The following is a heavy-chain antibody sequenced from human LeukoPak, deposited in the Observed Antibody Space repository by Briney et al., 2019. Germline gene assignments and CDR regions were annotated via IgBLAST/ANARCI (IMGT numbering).Heavy chain of an antibody. CDR3: PKGGRGYVADL. CDR1: GFIFNNYG. CDR2: LSNDGGGT. J-gene: IGHJ5*02. D-gene: IGHD2-15*01. V-gene: IGHV3-23*01. Sequence: GGSLRLSCAASGFIFNNYGLIWVRQAPGKGMQWVSALSNDGGGTTYADFVKERCTISRDNSNNTLFMRMNSLTPADTPLYYCPKGGRGYVADLWGEGTLVSLCS.